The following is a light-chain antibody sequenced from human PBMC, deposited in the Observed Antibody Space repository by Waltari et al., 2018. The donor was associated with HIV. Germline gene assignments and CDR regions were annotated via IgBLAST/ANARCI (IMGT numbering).Light chain of an antibody. Sequence: QAVVTQAPSLPVSPGGTVTLTRGSSTAAVTRDHYPYWFQQTPGQAPRTLIYDTSNKPSWTPARFSGSLLGGKAALTLSGAQPEDEAEYYCLLSYGGARVFGGGTKLTVL. V-gene: IGLV7-46*01. J-gene: IGLJ2*01. CDR3: LLSYGGARV. CDR2: DTS. CDR1: TAAVTRDHY.